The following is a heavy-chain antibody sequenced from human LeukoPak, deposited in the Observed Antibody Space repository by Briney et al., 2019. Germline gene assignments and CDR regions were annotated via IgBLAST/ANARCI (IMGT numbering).Heavy chain of an antibody. Sequence: GGSLRLSCAASGFTFSSYEMSWVRQAPGKGLEWVSVIYSGGSTYYADSVKGRFTISRDNSKNTLYLQMNSLRAEDTAVYYCAREGGSGSYYFDYWGQGTLVTVSS. CDR2: IYSGGST. CDR3: AREGGSGSYYFDY. V-gene: IGHV3-53*01. J-gene: IGHJ4*02. D-gene: IGHD3-10*01. CDR1: GFTFSSYE.